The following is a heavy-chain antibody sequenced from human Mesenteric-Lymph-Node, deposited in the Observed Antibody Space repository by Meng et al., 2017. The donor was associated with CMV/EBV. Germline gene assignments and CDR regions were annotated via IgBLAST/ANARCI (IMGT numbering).Heavy chain of an antibody. J-gene: IGHJ6*02. CDR1: GFTFSNAW. Sequence: GGSLRLSCAASGFTFSNAWMSWVRQAPGKGLEWVGRIKSKTDGGTTDYAAPVKGRFTISRDDSKNTLYLQMNSLKTEDTAVYYCTTAGIAAVRAYYYYGMDVWGQGTTVTVSS. CDR3: TTAGIAAVRAYYYYGMDV. D-gene: IGHD6-13*01. V-gene: IGHV3-15*01. CDR2: IKSKTDGGTT.